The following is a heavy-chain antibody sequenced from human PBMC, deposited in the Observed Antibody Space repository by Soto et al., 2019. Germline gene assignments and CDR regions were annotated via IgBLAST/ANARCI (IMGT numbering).Heavy chain of an antibody. V-gene: IGHV4-39*01. CDR3: ATGYGSSWSDY. CDR2: IYYNGIT. J-gene: IGHJ4*02. Sequence: QLQLQESGPGLVKPSETLSLTCGVSGGAISSSSPYWGWIRQPPGKGLQWIGNIYYNGITYFNPCLKSSVTLAVDTAKKPFFLQWTSVTAADTAVYYCATGYGSSWSDYWGQGTLVTVAS. D-gene: IGHD6-13*01. CDR1: GGAISSSSPY.